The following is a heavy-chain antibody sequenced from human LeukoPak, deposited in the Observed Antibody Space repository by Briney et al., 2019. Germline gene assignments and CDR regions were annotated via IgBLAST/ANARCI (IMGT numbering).Heavy chain of an antibody. CDR1: GGTFSSYA. D-gene: IGHD6-13*01. Sequence: GSSVKVSCKASGGTFSSYAISWVRQAPGQGLEWMGRIIPILGIANYAQKFQGRVTITADKSTSTAYMELSSLRSEDTAVYYCAREVKQQGYFDYWGQGTLVTVSS. V-gene: IGHV1-69*04. CDR3: AREVKQQGYFDY. J-gene: IGHJ4*02. CDR2: IIPILGIA.